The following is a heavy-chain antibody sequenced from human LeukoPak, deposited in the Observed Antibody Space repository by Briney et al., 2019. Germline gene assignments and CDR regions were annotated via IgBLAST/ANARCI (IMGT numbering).Heavy chain of an antibody. CDR1: GFTFSSYA. D-gene: IGHD5-18*01. J-gene: IGHJ4*02. V-gene: IGHV3-30*04. CDR3: ARQARSGYSYGGFDY. CDR2: ISYDGSNK. Sequence: PGRSLRLSCAASGFTFSSYAMHWVRQAPGKGLEWVAVISYDGSNKYYADSVKGRFTISRDNSKNTPYLQMNSLRAEDTAVYYCARQARSGYSYGGFDYWGQGTLVTVSS.